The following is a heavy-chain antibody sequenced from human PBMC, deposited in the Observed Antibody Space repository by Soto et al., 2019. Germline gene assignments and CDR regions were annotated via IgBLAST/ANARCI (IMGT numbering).Heavy chain of an antibody. V-gene: IGHV1-2*04. D-gene: IGHD3-10*01. Sequence: VKVSCKASGYTFTGYYMHWVRQAPGQGLEWMGWINPNSGGTNYAQKFQGWVTMTRDTSISTAYMELSRLRSDDTAVYYCARGVTMVRGVIKDYYYGMDVWGQGTTVTVSS. CDR3: ARGVTMVRGVIKDYYYGMDV. J-gene: IGHJ6*02. CDR1: GYTFTGYY. CDR2: INPNSGGT.